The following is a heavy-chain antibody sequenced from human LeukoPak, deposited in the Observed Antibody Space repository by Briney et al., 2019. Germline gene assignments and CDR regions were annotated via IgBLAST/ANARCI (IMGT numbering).Heavy chain of an antibody. D-gene: IGHD1-7*01. J-gene: IGHJ6*02. CDR2: IYSSGST. CDR3: ARDNWNYGSSMDV. CDR1: GGSISGYY. Sequence: PSETLSLTCTVSGGSISGYYWSWIRQPPGEGLEWIGYIYSSGSTNYNPSLKSRVTISVDTSKNQFSLKLSSVTAADTAVYYCARDNWNYGSSMDVWGQGTTVTVSS. V-gene: IGHV4-59*01.